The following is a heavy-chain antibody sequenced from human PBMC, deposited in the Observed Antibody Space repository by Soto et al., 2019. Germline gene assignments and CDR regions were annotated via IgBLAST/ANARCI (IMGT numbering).Heavy chain of an antibody. CDR2: ISYDGSNK. D-gene: IGHD3-3*01. Sequence: LSCAASGFTFSSYAMHWVRQAPGKGLEWVAVISYDGSNKYYADSVKGRFTISRDNSKNALYLQMNSLRAEDTAVYYCAKGPIFGVVTVDYWGQGTLVTVSS. CDR3: AKGPIFGVVTVDY. V-gene: IGHV3-30-3*01. CDR1: GFTFSSYA. J-gene: IGHJ4*02.